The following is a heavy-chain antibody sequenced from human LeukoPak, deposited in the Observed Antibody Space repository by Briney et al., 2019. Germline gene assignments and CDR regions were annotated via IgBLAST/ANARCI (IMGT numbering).Heavy chain of an antibody. V-gene: IGHV3-53*01. D-gene: IGHD3-3*01. CDR2: IYSGGST. CDR3: ASYDFWSGYQSTMDV. J-gene: IGHJ6*02. CDR1: GFTVSSNY. Sequence: PGGSLRLSCAASGFTVSSNYMSWVRQAPGKGLEWVSVIYSGGSTYCADSVKGRFTISRDNSKNTLYLQMNSLRAEDTAVYYCASYDFWSGYQSTMDVWGQGTTVTVSS.